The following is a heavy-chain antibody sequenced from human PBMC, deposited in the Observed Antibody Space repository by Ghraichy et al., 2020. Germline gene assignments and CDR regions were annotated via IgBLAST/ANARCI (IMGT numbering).Heavy chain of an antibody. Sequence: SETLSLTCAVYGGSFSPYYWSWIRQPPGKGLQWIGEIRHSGSTNHNPSLKSRVTISVDTSKNQVSLKLRSVTAADTAVYYCARVYYGSGSGFDPWGQGTLVTVSS. CDR1: GGSFSPYY. D-gene: IGHD3-10*01. J-gene: IGHJ5*02. CDR2: IRHSGST. CDR3: ARVYYGSGSGFDP. V-gene: IGHV4-34*01.